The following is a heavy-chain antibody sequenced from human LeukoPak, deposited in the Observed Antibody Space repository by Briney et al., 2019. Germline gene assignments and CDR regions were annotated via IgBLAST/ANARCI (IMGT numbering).Heavy chain of an antibody. J-gene: IGHJ5*02. Sequence: ASVKVSCKASGGTFSSYAISWVRQAPGQGLEWMGGIIPIFGTANYAQKFQGRVTITTDESTSTAYMELSSLRSKDTAVYYCARDRFDSSGYYYRWFDPWGQGTLVTVSS. D-gene: IGHD3-22*01. CDR2: IIPIFGTA. CDR3: ARDRFDSSGYYYRWFDP. CDR1: GGTFSSYA. V-gene: IGHV1-69*05.